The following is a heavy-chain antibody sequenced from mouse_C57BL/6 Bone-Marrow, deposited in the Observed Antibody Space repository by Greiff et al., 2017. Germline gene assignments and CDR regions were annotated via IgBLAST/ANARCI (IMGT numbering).Heavy chain of an antibody. CDR1: GFSLTSYA. CDR3: ARNYGPGWYFDV. J-gene: IGHJ1*03. D-gene: IGHD1-2*01. Sequence: VKVVESGPGLVAPSQSLSITCTVSGFSLTSYAISWVRQPPGKGLEWLGVIWTGGGTNYNSALNSRLSISKDNSKSQVFLKMNSLQADDTARYYCARNYGPGWYFDVWGTGTTVTVSS. V-gene: IGHV2-9-1*01. CDR2: IWTGGGT.